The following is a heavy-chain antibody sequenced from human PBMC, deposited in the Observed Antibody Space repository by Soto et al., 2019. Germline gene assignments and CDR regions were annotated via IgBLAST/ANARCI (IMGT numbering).Heavy chain of an antibody. CDR1: GGSISTSNW. CDR3: XXXXXXXXXXXXFDC. V-gene: IGHV4-4*02. CDR2: VYRTGST. Sequence: QVQLQESGPGLVKPSGTLSLTCAVSGGSISTSNWWSWVRQPPGKGLEWIGEVYRTGSTNYNPSLESRLTISVDKSXNQFXXKLXXXTXXXXXXXXXXXXXXXXXXXXXFDCWGQGTLVTVSS. J-gene: IGHJ4*02.